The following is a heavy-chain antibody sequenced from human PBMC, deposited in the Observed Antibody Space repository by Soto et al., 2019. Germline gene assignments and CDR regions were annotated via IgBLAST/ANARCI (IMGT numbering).Heavy chain of an antibody. CDR1: GYSFTSYW. J-gene: IGHJ6*02. Sequence: GESLKISCKGSGYSFTSYWIGWVRQMPGKGLEWMGIIYPGDSDTRYSPSFQGQVTISADKSISTAYLQWSSLKASDTAMYYCARWMTTVTTYYYYGMDVWGQGTTVTVSS. CDR2: IYPGDSDT. D-gene: IGHD4-4*01. CDR3: ARWMTTVTTYYYYGMDV. V-gene: IGHV5-51*01.